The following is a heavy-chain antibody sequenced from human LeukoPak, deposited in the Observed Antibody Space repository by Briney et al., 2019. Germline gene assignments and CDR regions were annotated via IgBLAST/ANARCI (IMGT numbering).Heavy chain of an antibody. J-gene: IGHJ6*03. V-gene: IGHV4-34*01. Sequence: SETLSLSCAVYGGSFRGYYWSWIRQPPGKGLEWIGEINHSGSSNYNPSLKSRVTISVDTSKNQFSLKLSSVTAADTAVYYCARGGGSSWYYYYYMDVWGKGTTVTVSS. CDR1: GGSFRGYY. CDR2: INHSGSS. D-gene: IGHD6-13*01. CDR3: ARGGGSSWYYYYYMDV.